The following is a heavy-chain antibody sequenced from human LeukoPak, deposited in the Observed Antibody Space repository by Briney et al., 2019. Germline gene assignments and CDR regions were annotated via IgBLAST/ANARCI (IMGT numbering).Heavy chain of an antibody. J-gene: IGHJ6*02. V-gene: IGHV5-51*01. Sequence: GESLKISCKGSGYSFSIYWIGWVRQMPGKGLEWMGIIYPGDSDTNYSPSFQGHVTISADKSISTAYLQWSSLKASDTAIYYCARHWEAAPGTSHFYYGMDVWGQGTTITVSS. CDR1: GYSFSIYW. CDR2: IYPGDSDT. CDR3: ARHWEAAPGTSHFYYGMDV. D-gene: IGHD6-13*01.